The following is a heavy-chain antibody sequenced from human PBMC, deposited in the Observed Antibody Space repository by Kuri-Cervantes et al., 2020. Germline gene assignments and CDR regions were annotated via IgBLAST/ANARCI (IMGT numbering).Heavy chain of an antibody. CDR2: IKQDGSEK. D-gene: IGHD6-25*01. Sequence: GESLKISCAASGFTFSSYWMSWVRQAPGKGLEWVANIKQDGSEKYYVDSVKGRFTISRDNAKNSLYLQMNSLRAEDTAVYYCARVQGKPASIDYWGQGTLVTVSS. J-gene: IGHJ4*02. V-gene: IGHV3-7*03. CDR1: GFTFSSYW. CDR3: ARVQGKPASIDY.